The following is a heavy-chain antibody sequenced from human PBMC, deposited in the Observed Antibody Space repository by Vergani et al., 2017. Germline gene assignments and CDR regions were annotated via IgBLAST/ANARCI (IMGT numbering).Heavy chain of an antibody. V-gene: IGHV2-70*01. CDR3: ARTTYDCWSGYYASLPYYYMDV. D-gene: IGHD3-3*01. J-gene: IGHJ6*03. CDR2: IDWDDDK. CDR1: GFSLSTSGMC. Sequence: QVTLRESGPALVKPTQTLTLTCTFSGFSLSTSGMCVSWIRQPPGKALEWLALIDWDDDKYYSTSLKTRLTISKDTSKNQVVLTMTNMDPVDTATYYCARTTYDCWSGYYASLPYYYMDVWGKGTTVTVSS.